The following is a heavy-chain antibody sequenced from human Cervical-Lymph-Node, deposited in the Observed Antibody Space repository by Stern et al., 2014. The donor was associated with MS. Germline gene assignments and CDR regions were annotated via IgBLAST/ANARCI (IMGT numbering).Heavy chain of an antibody. Sequence: VQLVESGGGVVQPGGSLRLSCAASGFTFSSYPMHWVRQTPGKGFEWVTVISYDGSDQAYADSVKGRFTISRDNSKSTLYLQMNSLSADDTAVYYCARVHSGGRGLVGKYFQYWGQGSLVTVSS. CDR2: ISYDGSDQ. CDR1: GFTFSSYP. V-gene: IGHV3-30-3*01. J-gene: IGHJ1*01. CDR3: ARVHSGGRGLVGKYFQY. D-gene: IGHD3-10*01.